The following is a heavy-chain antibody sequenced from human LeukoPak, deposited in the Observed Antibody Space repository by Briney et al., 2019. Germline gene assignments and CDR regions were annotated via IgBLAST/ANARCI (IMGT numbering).Heavy chain of an antibody. CDR1: GFTFSSYG. Sequence: GGSLRLSCAASGFTFSSYGMHWVRQAPGKGLEWVAVIWYDGSNKFYADSVKGRFTISRDNSKNTLYLQMNSLRAEDTAVYYCARVETAMITSAFDIWGQGTMVTVPS. CDR3: ARVETAMITSAFDI. J-gene: IGHJ3*02. CDR2: IWYDGSNK. D-gene: IGHD5-18*01. V-gene: IGHV3-33*01.